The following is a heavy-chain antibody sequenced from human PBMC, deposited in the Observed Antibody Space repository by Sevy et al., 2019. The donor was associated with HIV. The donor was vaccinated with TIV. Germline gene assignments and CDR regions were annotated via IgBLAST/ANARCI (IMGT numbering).Heavy chain of an antibody. D-gene: IGHD3-16*01. CDR1: NYSITSGYY. J-gene: IGHJ6*03. Sequence: SETLSLTCAVSNYSITSGYYWGWIRQTPGKGLGWIGSFHHSGNTYYNPSLKSRVSISVDMSNNQFSLKLSSVTAADTAVYYCARRDLGIDVWGKGTTVTVSS. CDR3: ARRDLGIDV. CDR2: FHHSGNT. V-gene: IGHV4-38-2*01.